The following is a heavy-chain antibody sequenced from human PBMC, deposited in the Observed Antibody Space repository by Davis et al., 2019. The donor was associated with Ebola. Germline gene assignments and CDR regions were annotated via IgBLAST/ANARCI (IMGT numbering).Heavy chain of an antibody. CDR3: ANVLADTVVDDY. CDR1: GFTFSSYG. D-gene: IGHD4-23*01. Sequence: PGGSLRLSCAASGFTFSSYGMHWVRQAPGKGLEWVAVISYDGSNKYYADSVKGRFTISRDNSKNTLYLQMNSLRAEDTAVYYCANVLADTVVDDYWGQGTLVTVSS. J-gene: IGHJ4*02. CDR2: ISYDGSNK. V-gene: IGHV3-30*18.